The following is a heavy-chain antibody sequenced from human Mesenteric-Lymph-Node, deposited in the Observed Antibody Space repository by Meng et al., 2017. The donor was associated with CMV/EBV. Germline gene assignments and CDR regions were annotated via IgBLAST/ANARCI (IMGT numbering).Heavy chain of an antibody. J-gene: IGHJ4*02. CDR2: INHSGST. D-gene: IGHD4-23*01. V-gene: IGHV4-34*01. CDR3: ARHQRWLKSEGGFNY. CDR1: GGAFSGYY. Sequence: VPLQEGCAGLLKPSETLSLTCAVYGGAFSGYYWSCIRQPPGKGLEWIGEINHSGSTNYNPSLKSRVTISVDTSKNQFSLKLSSVTAADTAVYYCARHQRWLKSEGGFNYWGQGTLVTVSS.